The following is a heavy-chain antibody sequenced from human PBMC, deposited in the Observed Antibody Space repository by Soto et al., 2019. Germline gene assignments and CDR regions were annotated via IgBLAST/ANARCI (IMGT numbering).Heavy chain of an antibody. V-gene: IGHV3-15*01. J-gene: IGHJ4*02. Sequence: PGGSLRLSCAASGFTFSNAWMSWVRQAPGKGLEWVGRIKSKTDGGTTDYAAPVKGRFTTSRDDSKNTLYLQMNSLKTEDTAVYYCTTRDYYDSSGPSPFDYWGQGTLVTVSS. D-gene: IGHD3-22*01. CDR1: GFTFSNAW. CDR3: TTRDYYDSSGPSPFDY. CDR2: IKSKTDGGTT.